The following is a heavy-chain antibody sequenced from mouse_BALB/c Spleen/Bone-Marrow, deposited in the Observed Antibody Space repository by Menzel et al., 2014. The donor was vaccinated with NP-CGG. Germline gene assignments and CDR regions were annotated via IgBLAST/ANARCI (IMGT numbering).Heavy chain of an antibody. CDR3: ARAPYYYAAMDY. CDR1: GFTFSSFG. CDR2: ISSGSSTI. V-gene: IGHV5-17*02. J-gene: IGHJ4*01. D-gene: IGHD1-1*01. Sequence: DVMLVESGGGLVQPGGSRKLSCAASGFTFSSFGMHWVRQAPEKGLEWVAYISSGSSTIYYADTLKGRFTISRDKPKNTLVMQMTSLRSEDTAVYYCARAPYYYAAMDYWGQGTSVTVSS.